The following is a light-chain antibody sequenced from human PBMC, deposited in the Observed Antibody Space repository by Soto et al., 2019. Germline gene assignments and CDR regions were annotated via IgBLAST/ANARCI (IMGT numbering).Light chain of an antibody. Sequence: LAWYQQKPGKAPKLLIYKASTLKSGVPSRFSVSGSETECTLIMSSVRPGAAATDNCQHYGGYSEVFGHGTKVDIK. CDR2: KAS. CDR3: QHYGGYSEV. J-gene: IGKJ1*01. V-gene: IGKV1-5*03.